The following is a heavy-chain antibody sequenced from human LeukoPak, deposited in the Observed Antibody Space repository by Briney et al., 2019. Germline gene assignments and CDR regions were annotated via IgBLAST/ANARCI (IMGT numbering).Heavy chain of an antibody. CDR2: IYYSGNT. CDR1: GYSISSGYY. D-gene: IGHD6-13*01. CDR3: ARLRSNSFPDY. Sequence: PSETLSLTCAVSGYSISSGYYWTWIRQPPGKGLEWIGYIYYSGNTNYNPSLKSRVTISVDTSKNQFSLQLTFVTAADTAIYYCARLRSNSFPDYWGQGTLVTVSS. J-gene: IGHJ4*02. V-gene: IGHV4-61*01.